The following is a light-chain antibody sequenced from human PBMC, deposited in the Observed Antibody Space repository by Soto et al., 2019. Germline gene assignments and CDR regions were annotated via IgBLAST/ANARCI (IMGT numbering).Light chain of an antibody. V-gene: IGLV2-14*01. CDR1: SSDIGAYNY. Sequence: QSALALPASVSGSPGQSITISCTGSSSDIGAYNYVSWFQQYPGKAPKLIISEVSNRPSGVSNRFSGSKSGTAASLTISGLQTEDEADYFCFSFTTDWTHVFGTGTKVTVL. CDR2: EVS. CDR3: FSFTTDWTHV. J-gene: IGLJ1*01.